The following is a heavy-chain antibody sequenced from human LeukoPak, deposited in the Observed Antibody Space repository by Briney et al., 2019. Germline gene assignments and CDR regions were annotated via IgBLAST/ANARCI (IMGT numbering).Heavy chain of an antibody. J-gene: IGHJ3*01. D-gene: IGHD4-17*01. V-gene: IGHV3-23*01. CDR2: INSGDWA. CDR1: GLTFSNYA. CDR3: AKDPNGDYIGAFDF. Sequence: PGGSLRLSCAVSGLTFSNYALMWLRQAPGQGLEWVSAINSGDWALYADSVKGRFTISRDDSKNTLYLQMSSLRAEDTAVYYCAKDPNGDYIGAFDFLGRGTMVTVSS.